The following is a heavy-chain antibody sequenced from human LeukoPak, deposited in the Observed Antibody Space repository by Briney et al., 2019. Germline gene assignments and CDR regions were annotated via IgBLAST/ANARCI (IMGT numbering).Heavy chain of an antibody. D-gene: IGHD3-10*01. CDR2: ISGSADTT. V-gene: IGHV3-23*01. CDR3: AKDPLGFEAH. J-gene: IGHJ4*02. CDR1: GFNFGTYG. Sequence: PGGSLRLSCVVSGFNFGTYGMIWVRQAPGKGLEWVSGISGSADTTHYADSVQGRFTISRDNSKNILYLQINSLRAEDTAIYYCAKDPLGFEAHWGQGTLVTVSS.